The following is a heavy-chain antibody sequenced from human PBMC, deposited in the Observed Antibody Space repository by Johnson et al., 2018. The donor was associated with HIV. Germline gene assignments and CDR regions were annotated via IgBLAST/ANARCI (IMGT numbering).Heavy chain of an antibody. V-gene: IGHV3-30*04. CDR2: ISYDGSNK. J-gene: IGHJ3*01. Sequence: QVQLLESGGGVVQPGRSLRLSCAASGFTFSSYAMHWVRQAPGKGLEWVAVISYDGSNKYYADSVKGRFTISRDNSKNTLYLQMNSLRAEDTAVYYCAREPQLDTRSNSVALDVWGQGTMVTVSS. CDR1: GFTFSSYA. D-gene: IGHD1-26*01. CDR3: AREPQLDTRSNSVALDV.